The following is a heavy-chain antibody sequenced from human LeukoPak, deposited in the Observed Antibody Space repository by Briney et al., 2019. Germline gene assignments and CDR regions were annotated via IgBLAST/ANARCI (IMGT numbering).Heavy chain of an antibody. D-gene: IGHD3-22*01. J-gene: IGHJ4*02. CDR2: MNPNSGNT. Sequence: ASVKVSCKASGYTFTSYDISWVRQATGQGLEWMGWMNPNSGNTGYAQKFQGRVTMTRNTSISTAYMELSSLRSEDTAVYYCARGHWIYYDSSGYYPDYWGQGTLVTVSS. V-gene: IGHV1-8*01. CDR1: GYTFTSYD. CDR3: ARGHWIYYDSSGYYPDY.